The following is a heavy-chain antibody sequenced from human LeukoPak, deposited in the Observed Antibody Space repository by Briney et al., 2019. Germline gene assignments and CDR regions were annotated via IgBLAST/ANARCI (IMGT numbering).Heavy chain of an antibody. CDR3: ARETRDYNAFDI. V-gene: IGHV3-48*01. CDR1: GFTFRSYS. D-gene: IGHD4-11*01. CDR2: ISSSSSRI. J-gene: IGHJ3*02. Sequence: GGSLRLSCAASGFTFRSYSMNWVRQAPGKGLEWVSYISSSSSRIYYADSVKGRFTISRDNAENSLYLQMNSLRAEDTAVYYCARETRDYNAFDIWGQGTMVTVSS.